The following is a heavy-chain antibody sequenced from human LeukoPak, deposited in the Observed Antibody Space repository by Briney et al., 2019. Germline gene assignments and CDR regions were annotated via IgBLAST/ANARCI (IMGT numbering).Heavy chain of an antibody. CDR2: ISSSGSII. D-gene: IGHD3-10*01. V-gene: IGHV3-48*03. Sequence: HTGGSLRLSCVASGFTFSSYEMNWVRQAPGKGLEWVSYISSSGSIIYYADSVKGRFTISRDNAKNSLYLQMNSLRAEDTAVYYCARELWSFDHWGQGTLVTVSS. CDR3: ARELWSFDH. CDR1: GFTFSSYE. J-gene: IGHJ4*02.